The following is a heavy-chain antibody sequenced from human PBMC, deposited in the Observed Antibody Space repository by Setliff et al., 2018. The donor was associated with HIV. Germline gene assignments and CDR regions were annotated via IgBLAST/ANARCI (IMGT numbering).Heavy chain of an antibody. CDR2: YSGST. D-gene: IGHD3-22*01. Sequence: PSEILSLTCTVSGGSISSHYWSWIRQPPGKGLEWIGYYSGSTNYNPSLKSRVTISVDTSKNQFSLKVNSVTAADTAVYYCARARCYYDSGCYCYMDVWGKGTTVTVSS. CDR1: GGSISSHY. CDR3: ARARCYYDSGCYCYMDV. V-gene: IGHV4-59*11. J-gene: IGHJ6*03.